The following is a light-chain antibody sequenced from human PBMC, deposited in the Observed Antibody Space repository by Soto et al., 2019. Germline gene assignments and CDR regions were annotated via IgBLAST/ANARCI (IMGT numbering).Light chain of an antibody. Sequence: DIQMTQSPSSLSASVGDRVTITCRASQGIIDYLAWYQQKPGKPPKLLIYGASTLQSGVPSRFSGSGAGTDFSLPISSLQPEDVATYYCQKYDSAPQTFGPGTTVEIK. CDR2: GAS. CDR1: QGIIDY. CDR3: QKYDSAPQT. J-gene: IGKJ1*01. V-gene: IGKV1-27*01.